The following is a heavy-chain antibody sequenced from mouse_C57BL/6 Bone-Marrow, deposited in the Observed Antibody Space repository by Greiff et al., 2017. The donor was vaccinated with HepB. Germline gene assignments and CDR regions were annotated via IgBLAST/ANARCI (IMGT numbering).Heavy chain of an antibody. CDR2: ISSGGDYI. D-gene: IGHD1-1*01. Sequence: EVKLQESGEGLVKPGGSLKLSCAASGFTFSSYAMSWVRQTPEKRLEWVAYISSGGDYIYYADTVKGRFTISRDNARNTLYLQMSSLKSEDTAMYYCTRFYYGSSWYFDVWGTGTTVTVSS. CDR3: TRFYYGSSWYFDV. CDR1: GFTFSSYA. J-gene: IGHJ1*03. V-gene: IGHV5-9-1*02.